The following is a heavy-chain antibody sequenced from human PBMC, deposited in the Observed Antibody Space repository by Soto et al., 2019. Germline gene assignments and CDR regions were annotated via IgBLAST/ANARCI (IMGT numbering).Heavy chain of an antibody. CDR2: IYYSGST. D-gene: IGHD2-15*01. CDR1: GGSISSYY. CDR3: ARDKKVVRRIYYGMDV. V-gene: IGHV4-59*12. J-gene: IGHJ6*02. Sequence: SETLSLTCTVSGGSISSYYWSWIRQPPGKGLEWIGYIYYSGSTNYNPSLKSRVTISVDTSKNQFSLKLSSVTAADTAVYYCARDKKVVRRIYYGMDVWGQGTTVTVSS.